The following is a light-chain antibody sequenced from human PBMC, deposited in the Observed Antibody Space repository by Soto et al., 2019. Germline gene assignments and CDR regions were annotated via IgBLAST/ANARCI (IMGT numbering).Light chain of an antibody. V-gene: IGKV1-39*01. CDR3: QHSYRTPHT. CDR1: QGVSAY. CDR2: AAS. Sequence: DIQMTQSPSSLSASVGARVTITCRASQGVSAYLLWYQQRQGRAPKLLIYAASNFLSGVPSRFSGSGSGTTFTLAITSLQPEDFATYYCQHSYRTPHTFGKGTKLDTK. J-gene: IGKJ2*01.